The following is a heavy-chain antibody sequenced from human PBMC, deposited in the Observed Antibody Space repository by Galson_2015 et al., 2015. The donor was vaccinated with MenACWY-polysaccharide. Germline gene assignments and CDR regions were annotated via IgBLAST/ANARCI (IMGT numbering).Heavy chain of an antibody. V-gene: IGHV5-51*01. J-gene: IGHJ6*03. Sequence: QSGAEVKKPGESLKISFKGSGYSFTSYWIGWVRQMPGKGLEWMGIIYPGDSDTRYSPSFQGQVTISADKSISTAYLQWSSLKASDTAMYYCARHDVADYYYYYMDVWGKGTTVTVSS. D-gene: IGHD5-12*01. CDR1: GYSFTSYW. CDR2: IYPGDSDT. CDR3: ARHDVADYYYYYMDV.